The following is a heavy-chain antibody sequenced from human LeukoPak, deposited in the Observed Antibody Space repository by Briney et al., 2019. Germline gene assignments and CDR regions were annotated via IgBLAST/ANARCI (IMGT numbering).Heavy chain of an antibody. J-gene: IGHJ4*02. V-gene: IGHV1-69*05. Sequence: ASVTVSCKTSGGSLSNYVISWVRQAPGQGLEWMGGIVPILGTANYAQKFQGRVTITTDESTSTAYMELNRLRSEDTAVYYCARERSYDSRCNFYESGYWGQGTLVTVSS. CDR2: IVPILGTA. D-gene: IGHD3-22*01. CDR1: GGSLSNYV. CDR3: ARERSYDSRCNFYESGY.